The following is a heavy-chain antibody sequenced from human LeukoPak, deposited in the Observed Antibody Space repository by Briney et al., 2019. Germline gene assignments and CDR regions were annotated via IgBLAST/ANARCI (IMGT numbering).Heavy chain of an antibody. V-gene: IGHV4-59*08. Sequence: PSETLSLTCTVSGASISSYYWSWIRQPPGKGLEWIGYISYIGRTNYNPSLKSRVTISVDTSKNQFSLKLSSVTAADTAVYYCARAVGVGRGTYFDLWGRGTLVTVSS. CDR2: ISYIGRT. J-gene: IGHJ2*01. D-gene: IGHD1-1*01. CDR1: GASISSYY. CDR3: ARAVGVGRGTYFDL.